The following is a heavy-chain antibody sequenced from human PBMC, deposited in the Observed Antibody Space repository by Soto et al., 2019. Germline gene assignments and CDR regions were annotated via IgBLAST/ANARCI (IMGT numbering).Heavy chain of an antibody. J-gene: IGHJ6*02. CDR3: ARDLFYYYYGMDV. Sequence: ASVKVSCKASGYTFTGYYMHWVRQAPGQGLEWMGWINPKSGGTNYAQKFQGRVTMTRETSISTAFMELSRLRSDDTDVYYCARDLFYYYYGMDVWGQGTTVTVSS. CDR1: GYTFTGYY. CDR2: INPKSGGT. V-gene: IGHV1-2*02.